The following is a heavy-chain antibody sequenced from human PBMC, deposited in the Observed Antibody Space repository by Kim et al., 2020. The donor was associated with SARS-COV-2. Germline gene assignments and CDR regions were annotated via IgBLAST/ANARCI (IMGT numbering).Heavy chain of an antibody. Sequence: GGSLRLSCAASGFTFSSYWMSWVRQAPGKGLEWVANIKQDGSEKYYVDSVKGRFTISRDNAKNSLYLQMNSLRAEDTAVYFCARDLVLKGGNYGWYFDLWGRSTLVTVSS. CDR1: GFTFSSYW. D-gene: IGHD2-21*02. J-gene: IGHJ2*01. CDR2: IKQDGSEK. CDR3: ARDLVLKGGNYGWYFDL. V-gene: IGHV3-7*03.